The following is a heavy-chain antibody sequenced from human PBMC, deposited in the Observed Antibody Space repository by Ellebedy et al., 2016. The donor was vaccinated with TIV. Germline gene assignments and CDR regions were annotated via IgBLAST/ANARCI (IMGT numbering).Heavy chain of an antibody. D-gene: IGHD3-22*01. J-gene: IGHJ4*02. CDR3: ARSPYYYDSSGSFDY. V-gene: IGHV4-59*01. CDR1: GGSISSYY. Sequence: MPSETLSLTCTVSGGSISSYYWSWIRQPPGKGLEWIGYIYYSGSTNYNPSLKSRVTISVDTSKNQFSLKLSSVTAADTAVYYCARSPYYYDSSGSFDYWGQGTLVTVSS. CDR2: IYYSGST.